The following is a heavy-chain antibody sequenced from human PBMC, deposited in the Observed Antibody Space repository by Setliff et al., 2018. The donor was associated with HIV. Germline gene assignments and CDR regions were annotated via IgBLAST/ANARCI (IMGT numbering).Heavy chain of an antibody. CDR3: ARLFIPNYFDP. J-gene: IGHJ5*02. V-gene: IGHV4-59*08. Sequence: PSETLSLTCTVSDASISNYYWSWIRQPPGKGLEWIGYIYYSGSTNYNPSLKSRVTISIDTSTNQFSLKLSSVTAADTAVYYCARLFIPNYFDPWGQGTLVTVSS. CDR2: IYYSGST. CDR1: DASISNYY. D-gene: IGHD2-21*01.